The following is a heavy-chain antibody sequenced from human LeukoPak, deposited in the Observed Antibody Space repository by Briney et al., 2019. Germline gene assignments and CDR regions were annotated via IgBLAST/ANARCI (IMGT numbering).Heavy chain of an antibody. V-gene: IGHV3-73*01. CDR3: ITRSKDDSSGYYST. CDR2: IRSRPNSYAT. D-gene: IGHD3-22*01. CDR1: GFTFSGSA. Sequence: TGGSLRLSCATSGFTFSGSAMHWVRQASGKGLEWVGRIRSRPNSYATAYAASVKGRFTISRDDSKNTAYLQMNSLKTEDTAVYYCITRSKDDSSGYYSTWGQGTLVTVSS. J-gene: IGHJ5*02.